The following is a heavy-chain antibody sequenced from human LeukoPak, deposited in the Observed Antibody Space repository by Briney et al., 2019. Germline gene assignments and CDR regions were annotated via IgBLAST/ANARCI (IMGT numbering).Heavy chain of an antibody. D-gene: IGHD4-17*01. V-gene: IGHV4-61*01. CDR2: IYYSGST. CDR1: GGSVSSGSYY. Sequence: KPSVTLSLTCTVSGGSVSSGSYYWSWIRQPPGKGLEWIGYIYYSGSTNYNPSLKSRVTISVDTSKDQFPLRLSSVTAADTAVYYCARDVRGDYGDTDWYFDLWGRGTLVTVSS. J-gene: IGHJ2*01. CDR3: ARDVRGDYGDTDWYFDL.